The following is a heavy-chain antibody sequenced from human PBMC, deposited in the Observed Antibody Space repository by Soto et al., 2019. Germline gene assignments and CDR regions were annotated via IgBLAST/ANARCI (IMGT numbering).Heavy chain of an antibody. V-gene: IGHV1-69*01. J-gene: IGHJ5*02. D-gene: IGHD6-6*01. CDR2: LIPIFGAA. CDR1: GGTFTNYV. CDR3: ARGRSSPSFDL. Sequence: QVQLVQSGAEVRKPGSSVKVSCKISGGTFTNYVISWLRQAPGQGLEWMGGLIPIFGAANLAQKFQGRVTITADESTSTVNMELSSLTSEDTAVYYCARGRSSPSFDLWGQGTLVTVSS.